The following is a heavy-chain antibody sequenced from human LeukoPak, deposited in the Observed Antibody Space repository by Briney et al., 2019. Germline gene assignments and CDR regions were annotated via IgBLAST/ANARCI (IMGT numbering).Heavy chain of an antibody. J-gene: IGHJ3*02. V-gene: IGHV4-30-4*01. CDR2: IYDSGST. CDR3: ARGCSGGSCYGAFDI. Sequence: SETLPLTCTVSGASIRSGDYYWSWIRQPPGKGLEWIGYIYDSGSTYYNPSLKSRITISVDTSENRFSLKLSSVTTTDTAVYYCARGCSGGSCYGAFDIWGQGTMVTVSS. CDR1: GASIRSGDYY. D-gene: IGHD2-15*01.